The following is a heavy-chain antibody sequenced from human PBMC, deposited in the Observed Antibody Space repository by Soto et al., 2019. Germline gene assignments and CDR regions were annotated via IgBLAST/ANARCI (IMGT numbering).Heavy chain of an antibody. J-gene: IGHJ4*02. Sequence: QVRLEQSGPEVKKTGASVKVSCKASGYTFTSYGISWVRQAPGQGLEWKGWINIYSGYANYAQSFQDRVTMTRDTSTHTVYMEMRTLRSDDTAVYYCARALYYYDNSGLAYWGQGTLVTVSS. V-gene: IGHV1-18*01. CDR2: INIYSGYA. CDR3: ARALYYYDNSGLAY. D-gene: IGHD3-22*01. CDR1: GYTFTSYG.